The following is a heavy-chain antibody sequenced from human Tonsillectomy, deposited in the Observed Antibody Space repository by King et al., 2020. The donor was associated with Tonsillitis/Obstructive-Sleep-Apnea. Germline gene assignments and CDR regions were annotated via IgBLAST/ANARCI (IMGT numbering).Heavy chain of an antibody. CDR2: IFYSGSS. CDR3: ARPPYIGSYQNWFDP. CDR1: GDSISSNGHY. J-gene: IGHJ5*02. D-gene: IGHD1-26*01. Sequence: LQLQESGPGLVKPSETLSLTCTVSGDSISSNGHYWDWIRQPPGKGLEWIGRIFYSGSSYYNPSLKGRVTTSVDTSKNQFSLMVSSVTAADTAVYYCARPPYIGSYQNWFDPWGQGSLVTVSS. V-gene: IGHV4-39*01.